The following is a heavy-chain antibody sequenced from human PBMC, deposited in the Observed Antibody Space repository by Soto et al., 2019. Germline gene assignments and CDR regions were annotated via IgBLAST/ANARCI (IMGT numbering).Heavy chain of an antibody. Sequence: QVPLVESGGGVVQPGRSLRLSCAASGFTFSSYAMHWVRQAPGKGLEWVAVISYDGSNKYYADSVKGRFTISRDNSKNTLYLQMNSLRAEDTAVYYCARDRAEWEPKYYFDYWGQGTLVTVSS. CDR3: ARDRAEWEPKYYFDY. J-gene: IGHJ4*02. D-gene: IGHD1-26*01. CDR1: GFTFSSYA. CDR2: ISYDGSNK. V-gene: IGHV3-30-3*01.